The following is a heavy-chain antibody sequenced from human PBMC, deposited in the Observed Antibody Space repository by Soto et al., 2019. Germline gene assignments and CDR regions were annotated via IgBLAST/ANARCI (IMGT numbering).Heavy chain of an antibody. Sequence: QVHLVQSGAEVKKPGASVNVSCKASGYTFTNFGLNWVRQAPGQGLEWMAWISPYNGKPDYAQKVQGRVTVTTDTSTATAYMEMSSLTSDDTAVYYCARQPGVVGTADLYGMDVWGQGTTVTVSS. J-gene: IGHJ6*02. D-gene: IGHD2-21*02. CDR3: ARQPGVVGTADLYGMDV. CDR1: GYTFTNFG. V-gene: IGHV1-18*01. CDR2: ISPYNGKP.